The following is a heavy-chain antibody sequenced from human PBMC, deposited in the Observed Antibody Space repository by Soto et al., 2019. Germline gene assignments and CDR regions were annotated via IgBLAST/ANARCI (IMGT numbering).Heavy chain of an antibody. CDR3: ARDKVNIGVDGIHYFYGMDV. D-gene: IGHD6-19*01. V-gene: IGHV4-59*01. CDR2: IYYSGST. Sequence: QVQLQESGPGLVKPSETLSLTCTVSGGSISSYYWSWIRQPPGKGLEWIGYIYYSGSTKYNPSLKRRVPIPVHTTXNQFSLKLSSVTAADTAVYYCARDKVNIGVDGIHYFYGMDVWGQGTTVTVSS. CDR1: GGSISSYY. J-gene: IGHJ6*02.